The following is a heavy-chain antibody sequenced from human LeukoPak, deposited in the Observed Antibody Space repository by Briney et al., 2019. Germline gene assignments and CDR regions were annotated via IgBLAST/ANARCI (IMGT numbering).Heavy chain of an antibody. CDR2: IYYSGST. Sequence: SDTLSLTCTVSGGSISSSSYYWGWIRQPPGKGLEWIVSIYYSGSTYYNPSLKSRVTISVDTSKNQFSLKLSSVTAADTAVYYCAKLRRDCSGGSCYSRLAYYFDYWGQGTLVTVSS. D-gene: IGHD2-15*01. V-gene: IGHV4-39*01. CDR3: AKLRRDCSGGSCYSRLAYYFDY. CDR1: GGSISSSSYY. J-gene: IGHJ4*02.